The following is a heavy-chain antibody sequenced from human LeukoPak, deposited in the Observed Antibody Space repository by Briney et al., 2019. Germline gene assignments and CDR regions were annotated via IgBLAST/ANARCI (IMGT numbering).Heavy chain of an antibody. V-gene: IGHV3-53*05. Sequence: GGSLRLSCAASGFTVSSNYMSWIRQAPGKGLEWVSVIYRGGGTYYADSVKGRFTISRDNSKNTLYLQMTSLRADDTAVYYRARGGSAWFGGIDYWGQGTLVTVSS. CDR2: IYRGGGT. D-gene: IGHD3-10*01. CDR1: GFTVSSNY. CDR3: ARGGSAWFGGIDY. J-gene: IGHJ4*02.